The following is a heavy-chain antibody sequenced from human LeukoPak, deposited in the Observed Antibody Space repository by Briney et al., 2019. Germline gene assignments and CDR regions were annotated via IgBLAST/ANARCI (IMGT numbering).Heavy chain of an antibody. CDR1: GFTFGDYV. D-gene: IGHD2-2*01. V-gene: IGHV3-53*01. J-gene: IGHJ4*02. Sequence: PGRSLRLSCTASGFTFGDYVMSWVRQAPGKGLEWVSIIYSGGDTYYGDSVKGRFTISRDISKNTLYLQMNNLRAEDTAFYYCARSPPASPFDYWGQGTLVTVSS. CDR2: IYSGGDT. CDR3: ARSPPASPFDY.